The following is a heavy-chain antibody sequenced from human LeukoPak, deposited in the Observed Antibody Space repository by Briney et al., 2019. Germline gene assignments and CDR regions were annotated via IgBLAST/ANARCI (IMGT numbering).Heavy chain of an antibody. Sequence: GGSLRLSCAASGFTFSSYSMNWVRQAPGKGLEWVSYISSSSSTIYYADSVKGRFTISRDNAKNSLYLQMNSLRAEDTAVYYCASWDGITMVRGVISAFDIWGQGTMVTVSS. CDR3: ASWDGITMVRGVISAFDI. CDR2: ISSSSSTI. V-gene: IGHV3-48*04. CDR1: GFTFSSYS. D-gene: IGHD3-10*01. J-gene: IGHJ3*02.